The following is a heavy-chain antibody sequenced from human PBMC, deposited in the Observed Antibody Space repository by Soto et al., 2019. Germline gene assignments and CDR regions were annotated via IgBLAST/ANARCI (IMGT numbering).Heavy chain of an antibody. CDR2: ISYHGSNE. D-gene: IGHD6-13*01. CDR1: GFTFSNYG. CDR3: AKDPGYRSTFCAGRLCMDV. V-gene: IGHV3-30*18. J-gene: IGHJ6*02. Sequence: QVQLVESGGGVVQPGRSLRLSCAVSGFTFSNYGMHWVRHAPGKGLEWVALISYHGSNEHYADSVKGRFTISRDNSKNTLYLQMSSRRAEDTAVYYCAKDPGYRSTFCAGRLCMDVWGQGTTVTVSS.